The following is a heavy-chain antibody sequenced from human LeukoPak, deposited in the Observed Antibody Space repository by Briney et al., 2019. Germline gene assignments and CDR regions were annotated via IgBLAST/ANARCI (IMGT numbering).Heavy chain of an antibody. D-gene: IGHD5-12*01. V-gene: IGHV1-2*02. CDR3: ARVDGVSGTAWDY. Sequence: ASVKVSCKASGYSFTRYGITWVRQAPGQGLEWMGWINPNSGGTNYAQKFQGRVTMTRDTSISTAYMELSRLRSDDTAVYYCARVDGVSGTAWDYWGQGTLVTVSS. CDR2: INPNSGGT. J-gene: IGHJ4*02. CDR1: GYSFTRYG.